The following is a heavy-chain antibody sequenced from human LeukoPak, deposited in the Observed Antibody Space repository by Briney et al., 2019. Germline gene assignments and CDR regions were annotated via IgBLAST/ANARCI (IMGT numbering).Heavy chain of an antibody. D-gene: IGHD3-22*01. CDR2: IYYSGST. Sequence: SETLSLTCTVSGGSISSSSYFWGWIRQPPGKRLEWIGSIYYSGSTYYNPSLKSRVTLSVDTSKNQFSLKLSSVTAADTAVYYCARDLAVLGYFHFDYWGQGTLVTVSS. V-gene: IGHV4-39*07. J-gene: IGHJ4*02. CDR1: GGSISSSSYF. CDR3: ARDLAVLGYFHFDY.